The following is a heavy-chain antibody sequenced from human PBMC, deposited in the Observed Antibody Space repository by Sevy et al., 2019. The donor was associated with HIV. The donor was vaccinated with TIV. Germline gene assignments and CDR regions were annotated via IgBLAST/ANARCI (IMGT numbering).Heavy chain of an antibody. J-gene: IGHJ4*02. D-gene: IGHD5-18*01. CDR1: GLTFSSDS. Sequence: GSLRLSCVVSGLTFSSDSMNWVRQAPGKGLEWLAYIGSSSRTIYYADSVEGLFTISRDNDKKSVFLQMNNLRDEDSATYYCARDVDTPFVRSFDSWGQGTLVTVSS. CDR2: IGSSSRTI. CDR3: ARDVDTPFVRSFDS. V-gene: IGHV3-48*02.